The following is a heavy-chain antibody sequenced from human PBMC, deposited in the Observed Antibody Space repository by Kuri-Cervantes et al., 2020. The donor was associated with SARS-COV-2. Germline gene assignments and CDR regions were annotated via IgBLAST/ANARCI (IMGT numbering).Heavy chain of an antibody. CDR2: ISGSGGST. J-gene: IGHJ6*03. CDR3: ARGGYYYMDV. Sequence: ETLSLTCAASGFTFSSYAMSWVRQAPGKGLEWVSAISGSGGSTYYADSVKGRFTISRDNSKNTLYLQMNSLRAEDTAVYYCARGGYYYMDVWGKGTTVTVSS. V-gene: IGHV3-23*01. CDR1: GFTFSSYA.